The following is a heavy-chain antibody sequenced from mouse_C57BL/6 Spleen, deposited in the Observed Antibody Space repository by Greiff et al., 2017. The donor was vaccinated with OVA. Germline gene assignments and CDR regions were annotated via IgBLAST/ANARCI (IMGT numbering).Heavy chain of an antibody. D-gene: IGHD1-1*01. CDR3: ARGGTTVVATRYYAMDY. J-gene: IGHJ4*01. CDR2: IFPGSGST. V-gene: IGHV1-75*01. Sequence: VQLQQSGPELVKPGASVKISCKASGYTFTDYYINWVKQRPGQGLEWIGWIFPGSGSTYYNEKFKGKATLTVDKSSSTAYMLLSSLTSEDSAVYFCARGGTTVVATRYYAMDYWGQGTSVTVSS. CDR1: GYTFTDYY.